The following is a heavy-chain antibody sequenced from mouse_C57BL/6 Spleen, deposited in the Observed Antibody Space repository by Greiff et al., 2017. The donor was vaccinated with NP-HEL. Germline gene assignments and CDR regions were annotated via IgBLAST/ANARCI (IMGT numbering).Heavy chain of an antibody. CDR3: ARHEGVRGAMDY. V-gene: IGHV1-62-2*01. Sequence: QVHVKQSGAELVKPGASVKLSCKASGYTFTEYTIHWVKQRSGQGLEWIGWFYPGSGSIKYNEKFKDKATLTADKSSSTVYMELSRLTSEDSAVYFCARHEGVRGAMDYWGQGTSVTVSS. J-gene: IGHJ4*01. CDR2: FYPGSGSI. CDR1: GYTFTEYT.